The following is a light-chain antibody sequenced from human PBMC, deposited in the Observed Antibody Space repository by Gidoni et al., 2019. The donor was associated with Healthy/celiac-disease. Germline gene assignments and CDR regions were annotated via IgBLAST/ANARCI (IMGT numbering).Light chain of an antibody. CDR3: QQYNNYWT. V-gene: IGKV1-5*03. CDR1: QSISNW. Sequence: DIQMTQSPSTLSASVGDRVTITCRASQSISNWLAWYQQKPGKAPKLLIYKASSLESGVPSRFSGSGSGTEFPLTISSLQPDDFATYYCQQYNNYWTFGQGTKVEIK. J-gene: IGKJ1*01. CDR2: KAS.